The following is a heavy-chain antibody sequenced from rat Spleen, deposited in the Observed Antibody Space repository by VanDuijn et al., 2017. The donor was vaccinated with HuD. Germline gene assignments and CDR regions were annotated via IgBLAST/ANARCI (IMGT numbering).Heavy chain of an antibody. CDR1: GFTFSDYY. CDR2: ISPGGGST. J-gene: IGHJ4*01. V-gene: IGHV5-27*01. CDR3: ITSYSYVMDA. Sequence: EVQLVESDGGLVQPGRSLKLSCAASGFTFSDYYMAWVRQAPTKGLEWVAYISPGGGSTHYPDSVKGRFTISRDVAKSTLYLQMDSLRSEDTATYYCITSYSYVMDAWGQGASVTVSS.